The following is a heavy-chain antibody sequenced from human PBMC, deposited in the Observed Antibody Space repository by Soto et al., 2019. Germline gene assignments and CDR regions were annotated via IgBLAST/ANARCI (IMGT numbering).Heavy chain of an antibody. Sequence: EVQLVESGGDLVQPGGSLSLSCVASGFTFSNYWMHWVRQAPGKGLEWVSRTNSDESSRAYADSVKGRFISSRDNDKDSLSLEMNSLRVEDTAVYYCARGIDFYFDLWGRGTLVTVSS. J-gene: IGHJ2*01. V-gene: IGHV3-74*01. CDR3: ARGIDFYFDL. CDR1: GFTFSNYW. CDR2: TNSDESSR.